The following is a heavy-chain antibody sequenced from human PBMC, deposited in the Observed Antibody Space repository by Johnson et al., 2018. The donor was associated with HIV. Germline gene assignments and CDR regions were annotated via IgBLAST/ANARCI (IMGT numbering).Heavy chain of an antibody. D-gene: IGHD5-12*01. CDR3: ARDLRYSGYEYAFDI. CDR1: GFTVSSNY. J-gene: IGHJ3*02. Sequence: VQLVESGGGLVQPGGSLRLSCAASGFTVSSNYMSWVRQAPGKGLEWVSVIYNDGNTYYADSVKGRFTIPRDNSKNTLYLQMNSLRAEDTAVYYCARDLRYSGYEYAFDIWGQGTMVTVSS. CDR2: IYNDGNT. V-gene: IGHV3-66*01.